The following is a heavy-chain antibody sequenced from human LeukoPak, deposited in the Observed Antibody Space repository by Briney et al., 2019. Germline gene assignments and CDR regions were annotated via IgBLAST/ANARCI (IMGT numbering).Heavy chain of an antibody. CDR3: IRGAASGSYYGFDV. D-gene: IGHD1-26*01. Sequence: GGSLRLSCAASGFTFSGSTMHWVRQASGKGLEWVGRIRSKANNYATAYATSVKGRFTLSRDDSKNTAYLQMNSLKTEDTAVYYCIRGAASGSYYGFDVWGQGATVTVS. CDR2: IRSKANNYAT. J-gene: IGHJ6*02. CDR1: GFTFSGST. V-gene: IGHV3-73*01.